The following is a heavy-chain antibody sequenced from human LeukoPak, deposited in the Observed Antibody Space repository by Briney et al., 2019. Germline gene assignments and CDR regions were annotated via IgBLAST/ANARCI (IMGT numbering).Heavy chain of an antibody. Sequence: ASVTVSFKASGYTFTGYYMHWVRQAPGQGLEWMGWINPNSGGTNYAQKFQGRVTMTRDTSISTAYMELSRLRSDDTAVYYCAREDSYYYYMDVWGKGTTVTVSS. CDR1: GYTFTGYY. V-gene: IGHV1-2*02. CDR3: AREDSYYYYMDV. CDR2: INPNSGGT. J-gene: IGHJ6*03.